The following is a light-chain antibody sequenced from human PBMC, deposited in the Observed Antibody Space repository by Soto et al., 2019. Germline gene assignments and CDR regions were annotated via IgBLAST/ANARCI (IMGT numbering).Light chain of an antibody. V-gene: IGKV3-15*01. J-gene: IGKJ3*01. Sequence: EIVMTQSPATLSVSPGEGATLSCRASQSVGYKLAWYQQKPGQAPRLLIYDTSTRATGVPARFSAYGSGTEFTLTISSLQSEDFAVYFCHQCNQWPFTFGPGTKVDV. CDR1: QSVGYK. CDR3: HQCNQWPFT. CDR2: DTS.